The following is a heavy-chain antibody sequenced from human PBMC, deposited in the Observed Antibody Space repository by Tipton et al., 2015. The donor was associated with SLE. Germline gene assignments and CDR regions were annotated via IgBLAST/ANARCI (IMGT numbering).Heavy chain of an antibody. CDR1: GVSISSSNYY. J-gene: IGHJ4*02. CDR3: TRVPRYNWNYIAD. D-gene: IGHD1-7*01. V-gene: IGHV4-39*07. CDR2: IYYSGST. Sequence: TLSLTCTVPGVSISSSNYYWGWIRQPPGKGLEWIGRIYYSGSTSYNPSLKSRVTISVDTSKNQFSLKLTSVTAADTAVYHCTRVPRYNWNYIADWGQGTLVSVSS.